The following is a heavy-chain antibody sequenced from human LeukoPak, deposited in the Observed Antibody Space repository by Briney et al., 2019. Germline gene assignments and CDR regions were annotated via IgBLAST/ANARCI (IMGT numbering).Heavy chain of an antibody. V-gene: IGHV3-11*04. J-gene: IGHJ3*02. CDR1: GFTFSDYN. Sequence: GGSLRLSCAASGFTFSDYNMRWIRQAPGKGLEWVSSISRSGSTKYYADSVKGRFTISRDNAKNSLYLQMNSLRAEDTAVYYCARWAEDIVVVVAATDAFDIWGQGTMVTVSS. CDR3: ARWAEDIVVVVAATDAFDI. D-gene: IGHD2-15*01. CDR2: ISRSGSTK.